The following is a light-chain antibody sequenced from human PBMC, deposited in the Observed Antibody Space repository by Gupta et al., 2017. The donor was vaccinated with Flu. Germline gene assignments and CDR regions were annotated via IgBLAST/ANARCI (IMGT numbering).Light chain of an antibody. V-gene: IGLV3-1*01. CDR2: QDS. CDR3: QAWDSSTAHVV. CDR1: KVGDKY. J-gene: IGLJ2*01. Sequence: GQTASITCSGDKVGDKYACWYQQKPGQSPVLVIYQDSKRPSGIPERFSGSNSGNTATLTISGTQAMDEADYYCQAWDSSTAHVVFGGGTKLTVL.